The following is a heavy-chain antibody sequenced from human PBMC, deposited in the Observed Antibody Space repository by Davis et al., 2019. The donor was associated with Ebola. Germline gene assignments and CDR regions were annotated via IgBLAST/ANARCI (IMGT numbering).Heavy chain of an antibody. D-gene: IGHD6-13*01. Sequence: SETLSLTCAVYGGSFSGYYWSWIRQPPGKGLEWIGEINHSGSTNYNPSLKSRVTISVDTSKNQFSLKLSSVTAADTAVYYCARMQQLKFDYWGQGTLVTVSS. CDR2: INHSGST. V-gene: IGHV4-34*01. CDR3: ARMQQLKFDY. CDR1: GGSFSGYY. J-gene: IGHJ4*02.